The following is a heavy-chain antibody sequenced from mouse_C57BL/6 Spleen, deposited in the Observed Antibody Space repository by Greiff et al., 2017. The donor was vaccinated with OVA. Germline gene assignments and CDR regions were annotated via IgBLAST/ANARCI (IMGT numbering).Heavy chain of an antibody. CDR3: ARARDGWYFDV. CDR1: GYSITSGYY. Sequence: ESGPGLVKPSQSLSLTCSVTGYSITSGYYWNWIRQFPGNKLEWMGYISYDGSNNYNPSLKNRISITRDTSKNQFFLKLNSVTTEDTATYYCARARDGWYFDVWGTGTTVTVSS. D-gene: IGHD3-3*01. CDR2: ISYDGSN. J-gene: IGHJ1*03. V-gene: IGHV3-6*01.